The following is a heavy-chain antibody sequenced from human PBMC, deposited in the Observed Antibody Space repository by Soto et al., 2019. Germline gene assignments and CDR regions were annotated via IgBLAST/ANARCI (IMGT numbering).Heavy chain of an antibody. V-gene: IGHV3-23*01. CDR2: ISGSGGST. CDR3: AKDVGSHSSGWSTFDP. D-gene: IGHD6-19*01. Sequence: GGSLRLSCAASGFTFSSYAMSWVRQAPGKGLEWVSAISGSGGSTYYADSVKGRFTISRDNSKNTLYLQMNSLRAEDTAVYYCAKDVGSHSSGWSTFDPWGQGTLVTVSS. CDR1: GFTFSSYA. J-gene: IGHJ5*02.